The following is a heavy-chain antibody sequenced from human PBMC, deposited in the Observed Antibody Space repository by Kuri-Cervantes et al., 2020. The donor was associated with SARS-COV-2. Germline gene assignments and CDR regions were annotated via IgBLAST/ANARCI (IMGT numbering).Heavy chain of an antibody. Sequence: SQTLSLTCAVSGGSISSGNFYWSWIRQPPGKGLEWIGYISQSRNTYYNPSLKSRVTISVDRSKNQFSLKVSSVSAADTAVYYCARVSGDSRFSYYMDVWGTGTTVTVSS. CDR2: ISQSRNT. D-gene: IGHD7-27*01. J-gene: IGHJ6*03. CDR3: ARVSGDSRFSYYMDV. V-gene: IGHV4-30-2*01. CDR1: GGSISSGNFY.